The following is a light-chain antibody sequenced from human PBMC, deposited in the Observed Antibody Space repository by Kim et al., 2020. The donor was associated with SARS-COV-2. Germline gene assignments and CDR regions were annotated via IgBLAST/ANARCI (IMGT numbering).Light chain of an antibody. CDR3: SSYTSSSTSYV. CDR2: YVS. V-gene: IGLV2-14*03. Sequence: QSITISCTGTSSDVGGYNYVSWYQQHPGKAPKLMIYYVSNRPSGVSNRFSGSKSGNTASLTISGLQAEDEADYYCSSYTSSSTSYVFGTGTKVTVL. J-gene: IGLJ1*01. CDR1: SSDVGGYNY.